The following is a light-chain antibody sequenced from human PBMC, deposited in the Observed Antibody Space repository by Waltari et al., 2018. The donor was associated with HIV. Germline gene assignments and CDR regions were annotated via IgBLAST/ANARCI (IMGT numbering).Light chain of an antibody. CDR1: SSDVGSYNY. CDR2: DVD. CDR3: GSYTSSSTYV. Sequence: QSALTQPASVSGSPGQSITLSSSGTSSDVGSYNYVPWYQHHPGQAPKLLIYDVDNRLPGVSSRFSGSKSGNTASLTISGLRAEDEADYYCGSYTSSSTYVFGTGTEVTVL. J-gene: IGLJ1*01. V-gene: IGLV2-14*03.